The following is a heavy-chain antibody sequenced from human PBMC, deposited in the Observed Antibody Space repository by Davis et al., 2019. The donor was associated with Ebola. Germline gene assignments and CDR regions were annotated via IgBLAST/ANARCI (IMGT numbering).Heavy chain of an antibody. CDR2: IKQDGSEK. Sequence: PGGSLRLSCAASGFTFSSYWMSWVRQAPGKGLEWVANIKQDGSEKYYVDSVKGRFTISRDNAKNSLYLQMNSLRAEDTAVYYCARDPSITIFGVVIYYYYYGMDVWGQGTTVTVSS. D-gene: IGHD3-3*01. CDR1: GFTFSSYW. V-gene: IGHV3-7*01. J-gene: IGHJ6*02. CDR3: ARDPSITIFGVVIYYYYYGMDV.